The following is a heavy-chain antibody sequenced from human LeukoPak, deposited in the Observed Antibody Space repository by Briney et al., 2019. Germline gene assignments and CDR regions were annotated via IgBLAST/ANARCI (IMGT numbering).Heavy chain of an antibody. CDR2: ISSTNSTI. CDR3: ARESLGVYYGSGNFGY. D-gene: IGHD3-10*01. Sequence: PGGSLRLSCAASGFTFSSYAMSWVRQAPGKGLEWVSYISSTNSTIYYADSVKGRFTISRDNAKNSLFLQVNSLRAEDTAVYYCARESLGVYYGSGNFGYWGQGTLVTVSS. V-gene: IGHV3-48*04. J-gene: IGHJ4*02. CDR1: GFTFSSYA.